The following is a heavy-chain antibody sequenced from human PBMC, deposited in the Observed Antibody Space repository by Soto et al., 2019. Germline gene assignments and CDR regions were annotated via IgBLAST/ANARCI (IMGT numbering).Heavy chain of an antibody. J-gene: IGHJ4*02. D-gene: IGHD4-17*01. V-gene: IGHV4-31*01. CDR2: IYYSGIX. CDR3: ARRPLRSVDY. CDR1: GGSISSGGYY. Sequence: SETLSLTCTVSGGSISSGGYYWSWIRQHPGNCLEWIGYIYYSGIXXYNPSLKXXVTISVDTSKXQFSLXGSSLTAADTAVYYCARRPLRSVDYWAQGTLVTVSS.